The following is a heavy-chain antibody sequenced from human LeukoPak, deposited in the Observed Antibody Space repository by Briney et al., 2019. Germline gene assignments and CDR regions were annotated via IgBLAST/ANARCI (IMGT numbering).Heavy chain of an antibody. CDR2: FDPEDGET. Sequence: ASVKVSCKVSGYTLTELSMHWVRQAPGKGLEWMGGFDPEDGETIYAQKFQGRVTMTEDTSTDTAYMELSSLRPEDTAVYYCATDGVWSGYRYYYYGMDVWGQGTTVTVSS. V-gene: IGHV1-24*01. CDR1: GYTLTELS. CDR3: ATDGVWSGYRYYYYGMDV. J-gene: IGHJ6*02. D-gene: IGHD5-24*01.